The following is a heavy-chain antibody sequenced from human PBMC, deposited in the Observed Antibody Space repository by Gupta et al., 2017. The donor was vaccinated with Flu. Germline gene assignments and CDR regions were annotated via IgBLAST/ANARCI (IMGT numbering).Heavy chain of an antibody. V-gene: IGHV3-48*03. CDR3: ARSGEMQCSSSTCYSLKRAFDI. D-gene: IGHD2-2*02. J-gene: IGHJ3*02. CDR2: ISSSGSTI. Sequence: EVQLVELGGGLVRPGASLGLSCEASGFTFSNYEMIWVRQAPGKGQEGVSHISSSGSTINFADSVKGRFTISIDNAKNSLYLQINSLRAEDTAVYYCARSGEMQCSSSTCYSLKRAFDIWGQGTMVTVSS. CDR1: GFTFSNYE.